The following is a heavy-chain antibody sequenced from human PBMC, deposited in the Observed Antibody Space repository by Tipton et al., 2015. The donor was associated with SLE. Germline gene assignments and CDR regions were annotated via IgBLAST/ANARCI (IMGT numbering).Heavy chain of an antibody. D-gene: IGHD3-22*01. CDR2: INQDGIDK. CDR1: GFTFSTYW. J-gene: IGHJ6*02. Sequence: SLRLSCAASGFTFSTYWMNWVRQAPGKGLERVANINQDGIDKYYVDSVKGRFTISRDNAKNTVYLQMDNLRTEDTAVYYCTRDPDYDSGGYWGVDVWGQGTTVTVSS. V-gene: IGHV3-7*01. CDR3: TRDPDYDSGGYWGVDV.